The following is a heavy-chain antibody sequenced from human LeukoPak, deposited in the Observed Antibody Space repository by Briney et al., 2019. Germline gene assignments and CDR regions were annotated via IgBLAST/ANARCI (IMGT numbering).Heavy chain of an antibody. CDR2: ISDSGGRT. CDR1: GFAFSNYA. D-gene: IGHD3-3*01. CDR3: AKDSSSGRITIFGVIITYFDY. V-gene: IGHV3-23*01. Sequence: GGSLRLSCAASGFAFSNYAMNWVRQAPGKGLEWVSAISDSGGRTYYADSVKGRFTISRDNSKNMVYLKMNSLRAEDTAVYYCAKDSSSGRITIFGVIITYFDYWGQGTLVTVSS. J-gene: IGHJ4*02.